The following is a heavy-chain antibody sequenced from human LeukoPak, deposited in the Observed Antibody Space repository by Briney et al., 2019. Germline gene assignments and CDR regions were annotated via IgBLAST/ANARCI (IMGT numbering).Heavy chain of an antibody. Sequence: ASVKVSCTASGYTFTSYAMHWVRQAPGQRLEWMGWINAGNGNTKYSQKFQGRVTITRDTSASAAYMELSSLRSEDTAVYYCARVTTVTLFDYWGQGTLVTVSS. V-gene: IGHV1-3*01. CDR1: GYTFTSYA. CDR2: INAGNGNT. D-gene: IGHD4-17*01. J-gene: IGHJ4*02. CDR3: ARVTTVTLFDY.